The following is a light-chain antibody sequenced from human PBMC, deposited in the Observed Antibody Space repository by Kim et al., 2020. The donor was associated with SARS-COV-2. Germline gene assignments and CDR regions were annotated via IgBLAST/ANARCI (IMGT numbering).Light chain of an antibody. J-gene: IGLJ3*02. V-gene: IGLV3-19*01. Sequence: SSELTQDPAMSVALGQTVRITCQGDSLRTYYASWYQHKPGQAPVLVIYGQNNRPSGIPDRVSGSRSGNTSSLTITGAQAEDEADYYCNSRDNSGNQVFGGGTQLNVL. CDR2: GQN. CDR3: NSRDNSGNQV. CDR1: SLRTYY.